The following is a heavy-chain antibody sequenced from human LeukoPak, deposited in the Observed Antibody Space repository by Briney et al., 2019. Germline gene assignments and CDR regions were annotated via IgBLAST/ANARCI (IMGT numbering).Heavy chain of an antibody. J-gene: IGHJ3*02. D-gene: IGHD3-22*01. V-gene: IGHV3-30*04. CDR3: AREGNYYDSSGYYRDAFDI. CDR2: ISYDGSNK. CDR1: GFTFSSYA. Sequence: GGSLRLSCAASGFTFSSYAMHWVRRAPGKGLEWVAVISYDGSNKYYADSAKGRFTISRDNSKNTLYLQMNSLRAEDTAVYYCAREGNYYDSSGYYRDAFDIWGQGTMVTVSS.